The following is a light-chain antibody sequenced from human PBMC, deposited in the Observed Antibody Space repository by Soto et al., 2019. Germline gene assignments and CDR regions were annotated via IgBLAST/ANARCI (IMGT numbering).Light chain of an antibody. CDR1: QSVFSSH. V-gene: IGKV3-20*01. CDR3: QQFGNSLYT. CDR2: ETS. Sequence: EIVLSQSPGTLSLSPGERATLSCKASQSVFSSHLAWYQQKVGQPPRLLLHETSTRATGVPDRFSGSGSGTDFTLTISRLEPEDFAMYYCQQFGNSLYTFGQGTKVDIK. J-gene: IGKJ2*01.